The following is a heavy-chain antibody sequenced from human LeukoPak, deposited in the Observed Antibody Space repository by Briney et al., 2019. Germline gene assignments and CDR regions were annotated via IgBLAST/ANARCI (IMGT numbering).Heavy chain of an antibody. V-gene: IGHV3-7*04. CDR2: IRQDGSEK. J-gene: IGHJ6*02. Sequence: PGGSLRLSCAASGFTFSSFWMTWVRQAPGKGLEWVANIRQDGSEKYYVDSVEGRFTISRDNAKKSLFLQMNSLRAEDTAVYYCARIFRYQLVDYYALDVWGQGTTVTVSS. CDR1: GFTFSSFW. D-gene: IGHD2-2*01. CDR3: ARIFRYQLVDYYALDV.